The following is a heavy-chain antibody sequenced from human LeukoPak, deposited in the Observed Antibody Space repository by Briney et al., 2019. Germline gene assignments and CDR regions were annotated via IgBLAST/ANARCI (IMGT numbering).Heavy chain of an antibody. CDR1: GGSINSYY. CDR3: ASTTYDYDTSGHYFLDY. CDR2: IYTSGTT. Sequence: SETLSLTCTVSGGSINSYYWSWIRQPAGKGLECIGRIYTSGTTNYNPSLKSRVTMSVDTSKNHFSLQLRSVTAADTAVCYCASTTYDYDTSGHYFLDYWGQGSLVTVSS. D-gene: IGHD3-22*01. V-gene: IGHV4-4*07. J-gene: IGHJ4*02.